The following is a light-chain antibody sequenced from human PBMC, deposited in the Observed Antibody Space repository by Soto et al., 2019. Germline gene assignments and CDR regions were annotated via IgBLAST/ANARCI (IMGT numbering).Light chain of an antibody. Sequence: DIQMTQCPSTLSGSVGDRFTITCRASQTISSWLAWYQQKPGKAPKLPIYKASTLKSGVPSRFSGSGSGTEFTLTISSLKTDDFATYYCQHYNSYSEAFGQGTKVDIK. V-gene: IGKV1-5*03. CDR2: KAS. J-gene: IGKJ1*01. CDR1: QTISSW. CDR3: QHYNSYSEA.